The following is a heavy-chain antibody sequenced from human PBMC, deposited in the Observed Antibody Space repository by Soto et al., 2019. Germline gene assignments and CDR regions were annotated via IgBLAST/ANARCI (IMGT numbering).Heavy chain of an antibody. D-gene: IGHD2-8*02. CDR1: GFTFSRYW. CDR3: ASGTVLGHAN. Sequence: EVQLVESGGGLVQPGGSLRLSFAASGFTFSRYWMHWVRQAPGKGLVWVSRINTDGSSTTYADSVKGRFTISRDTAKNTLYLQMNSLRVEDTAAYYCASGTVLGHANWGQGTLVTVSS. V-gene: IGHV3-74*01. J-gene: IGHJ4*02. CDR2: INTDGSST.